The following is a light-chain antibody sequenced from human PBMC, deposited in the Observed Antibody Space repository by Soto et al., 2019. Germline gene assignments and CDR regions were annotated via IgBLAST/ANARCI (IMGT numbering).Light chain of an antibody. Sequence: QSVLTQPPSVSAAPGQKVTIACSGSAANIRDNYVSWYQQVPGTAPKLMIYEVSNRPSGVSDRFSGSKSGNTASLTISGLQAEDEADYYCSLYTSSSTFVFGTGTKLTVL. CDR2: EVS. CDR1: AANIRDNY. J-gene: IGLJ1*01. V-gene: IGLV2-18*01. CDR3: SLYTSSSTFV.